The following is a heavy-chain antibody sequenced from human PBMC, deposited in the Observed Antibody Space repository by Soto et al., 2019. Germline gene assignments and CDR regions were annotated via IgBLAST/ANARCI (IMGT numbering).Heavy chain of an antibody. J-gene: IGHJ3*02. CDR1: GYSFAGYW. CDR3: ARQMEDIVVVVAAPPPNAFDI. D-gene: IGHD2-15*01. Sequence: GESLKISCKGSGYSFAGYWITWVRQKPGKGLEWMGRIDPSDSQTYYSPSFRGHVTISVTKSITTVFLQWSSLRASDTAMYYCARQMEDIVVVVAAPPPNAFDIWGQGTMVTVSS. CDR2: IDPSDSQT. V-gene: IGHV5-10-1*01.